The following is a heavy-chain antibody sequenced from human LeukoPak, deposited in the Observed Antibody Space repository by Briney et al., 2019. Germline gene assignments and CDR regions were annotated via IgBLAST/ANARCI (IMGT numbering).Heavy chain of an antibody. CDR2: ISSSSSYI. Sequence: GGSLRLSCAASGFTFSSYSMNWVRQAPGKGLEWVSSISSSSSYIYYADSVKGRFTISRDNAKNSLYLQMNSLRAEDTAVYYCARDVSRYYGSARTHESYGMDVWGQGTTVTVSS. J-gene: IGHJ6*02. V-gene: IGHV3-21*01. D-gene: IGHD3-10*01. CDR1: GFTFSSYS. CDR3: ARDVSRYYGSARTHESYGMDV.